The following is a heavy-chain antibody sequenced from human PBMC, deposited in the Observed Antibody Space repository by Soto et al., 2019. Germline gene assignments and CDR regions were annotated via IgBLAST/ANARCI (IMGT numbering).Heavy chain of an antibody. Sequence: SETLSLPCPVSGCSVRSGSYYWSWIRQPPGKGLEWIGYIYYSGSTNYNPSLKGRVTISVDTSKNQFSLKLSSVTAADTAVHYCARLYSSGWYDFDYWGQGTLVTVSS. V-gene: IGHV4-61*01. CDR1: GCSVRSGSYY. J-gene: IGHJ4*02. CDR3: ARLYSSGWYDFDY. D-gene: IGHD6-19*01. CDR2: IYYSGST.